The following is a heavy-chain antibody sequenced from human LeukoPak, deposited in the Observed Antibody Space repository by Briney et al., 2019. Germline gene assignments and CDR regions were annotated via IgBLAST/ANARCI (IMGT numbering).Heavy chain of an antibody. V-gene: IGHV1-2*02. J-gene: IGHJ4*02. CDR3: ARDGSSAINYYDK. CDR2: INPNSGGT. CDR1: GYTFTGYY. Sequence: ASVKVSCKASGYTFTGYYMHWVQQAPGQGLEWMGWINPNSGGTNYAQKFQGRVTMTRDTSISTAYMELSRLRSDDTAVYYCARDGSSAINYYDKWGQGTLVTVSS. D-gene: IGHD3-22*01.